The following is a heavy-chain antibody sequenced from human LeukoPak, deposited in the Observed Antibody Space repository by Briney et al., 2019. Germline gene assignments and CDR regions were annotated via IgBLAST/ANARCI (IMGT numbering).Heavy chain of an antibody. D-gene: IGHD4-17*01. CDR2: MNPNSGNT. Sequence: ASVKVSCKASGYTFTSYDINWVRQATGQGLEWMGWMNPNSGNTGYAQKFQGRVTMTRNTSISTAYMELSSLRSEDTAVYYCARADGDYVLAGTTPGGEFDPWGQGTLVTVSS. CDR3: ARADGDYVLAGTTPGGEFDP. CDR1: GYTFTSYD. J-gene: IGHJ5*02. V-gene: IGHV1-8*01.